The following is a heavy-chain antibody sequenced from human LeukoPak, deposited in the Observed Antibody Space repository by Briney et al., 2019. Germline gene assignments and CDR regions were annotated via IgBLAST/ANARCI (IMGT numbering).Heavy chain of an antibody. CDR2: IYPGDSHT. J-gene: IGHJ4*02. CDR3: ARADTSSWTFDY. CDR1: GYTFATYW. Sequence: GESLKISCKGSGYTFATYWIGWVRQMPGRGLEWMGFIYPGDSHTRYSPSFQGQVSISADKSISTAYLQWSSLKASDTAMYYCARADTSSWTFDYWGQGTLVTVSS. V-gene: IGHV5-51*01. D-gene: IGHD6-13*01.